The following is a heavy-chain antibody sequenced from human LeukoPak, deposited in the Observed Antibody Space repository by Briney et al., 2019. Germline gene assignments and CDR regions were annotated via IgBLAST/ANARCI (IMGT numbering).Heavy chain of an antibody. CDR2: IYHSGST. Sequence: SGTLSLTCAVSGGSISSSNWWSWVRQPPGKGLEWIGEIYHSGSTNYNPSLKSRVTISVDKSKNQFPLKLSSVTAADTAVYYCARGGSVDTAMVAYSSGWYYFDYWGQGTLVTVSS. V-gene: IGHV4-4*02. CDR1: GGSISSSNW. J-gene: IGHJ4*02. D-gene: IGHD5-18*01. CDR3: ARGGSVDTAMVAYSSGWYYFDY.